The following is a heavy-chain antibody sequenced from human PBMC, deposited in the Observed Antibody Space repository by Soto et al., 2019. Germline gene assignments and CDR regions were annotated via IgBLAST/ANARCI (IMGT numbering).Heavy chain of an antibody. CDR1: GFTFSSYS. CDR2: ISSSSSYI. V-gene: IGHV3-21*01. Sequence: EVQLVESGGGLVKPGGSLRLSCAASGFTFSSYSMNWVRQAPGKGLEWVSSISSSSSYIYYADSVKGRFTISRDNAKNSLYLKMNSLRAEDTAVYYCASHPRDSSGYWYYFDCWGQGTLVTVSS. D-gene: IGHD3-22*01. CDR3: ASHPRDSSGYWYYFDC. J-gene: IGHJ4*02.